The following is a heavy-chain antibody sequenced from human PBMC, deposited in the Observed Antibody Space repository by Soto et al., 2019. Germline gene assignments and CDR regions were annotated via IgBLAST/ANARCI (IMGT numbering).Heavy chain of an antibody. V-gene: IGHV4-30-4*01. J-gene: IGHJ2*01. CDR2: VYYSGSS. Sequence: QLQESGPGLVKPSQTLSLTCSVSGGSINNNDYYWSWIRQTPGKGLEWIGYVYYSGSSDYIPSLKSRLSMSIDKSKNQFRLKLNSVTAADTATYYCARMSYFYDKWYFDLWGRGTLVTVSS. CDR3: ARMSYFYDKWYFDL. D-gene: IGHD3-22*01. CDR1: GGSINNNDYY.